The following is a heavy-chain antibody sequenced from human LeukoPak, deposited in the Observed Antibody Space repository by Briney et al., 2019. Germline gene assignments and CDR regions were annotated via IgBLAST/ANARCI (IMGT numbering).Heavy chain of an antibody. CDR3: ARDGVKTVTGRWGWFDP. Sequence: SETLSLTCTVSDDSITTYYWSWIQQPPGQGLEWIGHIYYSGSTNYNPSLKSRVTISVDTSKNQFSLKLTSVTAADTAVYYCARDGVKTVTGRWGWFDPWGQGTLVTVSS. CDR1: DDSITTYY. CDR2: IYYSGST. D-gene: IGHD4-17*01. V-gene: IGHV4-59*01. J-gene: IGHJ5*02.